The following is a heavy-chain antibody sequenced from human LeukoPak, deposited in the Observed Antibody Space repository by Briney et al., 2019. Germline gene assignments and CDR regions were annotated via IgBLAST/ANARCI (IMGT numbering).Heavy chain of an antibody. CDR3: ATTNYGSGSYYSFDY. J-gene: IGHJ4*02. Sequence: GGSLRLSRAASGFTVSSNYMSWVRQAPGKGLEWVSVIYSGGSTYYADSVKDRFTISRDNSKNTLYLQMNSLRAEDTAVYYCATTNYGSGSYYSFDYWGQGTLVTVSS. V-gene: IGHV3-66*01. CDR1: GFTVSSNY. D-gene: IGHD3-10*01. CDR2: IYSGGST.